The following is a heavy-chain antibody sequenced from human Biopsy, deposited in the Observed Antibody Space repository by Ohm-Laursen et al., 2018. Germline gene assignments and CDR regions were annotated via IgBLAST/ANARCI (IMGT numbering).Heavy chain of an antibody. D-gene: IGHD3-16*01. CDR1: GGSVRSLSYY. CDR2: IYYNGNT. V-gene: IGHV4-61*01. Sequence: GTLSLTCSVSGGSVRSLSYYWSWVRQSPGKGLDWIGHIYYNGNTKYDPSLKSRVTISLDTSKNQVSLKLNSVTAADRAVYYCAASPSYMIFDFWGKGTSVTVSS. J-gene: IGHJ4*02. CDR3: AASPSYMIFDF.